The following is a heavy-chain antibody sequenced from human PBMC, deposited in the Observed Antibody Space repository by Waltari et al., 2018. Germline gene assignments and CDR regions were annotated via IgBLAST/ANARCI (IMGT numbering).Heavy chain of an antibody. CDR1: GFDFHNFW. CDR3: VRVGEENSNSQYRWFDA. D-gene: IGHD3-16*02. Sequence: DVQLVESGGGLVQPGGSLGLSCVVSGFDFHNFWMIWARQAPGKGLEWVANIKKDGSEIHYVDSVKGRFTISRDNAKKSVYLQMNSLRVEDTAVYFCVRVGEENSNSQYRWFDAWGQGSLVTVSS. CDR2: IKKDGSEI. V-gene: IGHV3-7*01. J-gene: IGHJ5*02.